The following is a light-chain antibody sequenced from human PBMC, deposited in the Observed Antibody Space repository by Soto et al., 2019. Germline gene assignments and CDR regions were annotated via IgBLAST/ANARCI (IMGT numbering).Light chain of an antibody. CDR2: GAS. Sequence: DIHMTQSPSSLSASVVDIFCSTLQTSQSIYTYLNWYKKKTGKETKLLIYGASTLQSGVPSRFSGSGSGTDFTVTISSLQPEDFATYSCQQYYNLPITFGQGTRLEIK. CDR1: QSIYTY. CDR3: QQYYNLPIT. V-gene: IGKV1-33*01. J-gene: IGKJ5*01.